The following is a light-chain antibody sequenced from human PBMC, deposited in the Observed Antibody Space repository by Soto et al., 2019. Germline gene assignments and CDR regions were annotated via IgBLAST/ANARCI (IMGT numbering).Light chain of an antibody. Sequence: EIVLTQSPGTLSLSPVERAKLYFISDQSVSKLYLAWYQPKPGQAPRLLIYAASSRATGIPDRFSGSGSGTEFTLTISRLEPEDFAVYYCQQYGTSPYNCGQGTKGDIK. CDR1: QSVSKLY. V-gene: IGKV3-20*01. J-gene: IGKJ2*01. CDR2: AAS. CDR3: QQYGTSPYN.